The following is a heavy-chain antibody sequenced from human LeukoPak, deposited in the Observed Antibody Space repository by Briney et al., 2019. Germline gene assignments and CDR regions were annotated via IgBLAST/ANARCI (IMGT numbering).Heavy chain of an antibody. CDR2: ISWNSGSI. Sequence: GRSLRLSCAASGFTFDDYAMHWVRQAPGKGLEWVSGISWNSGSIGYADSVKGRFTISRDNSKNTLYLQMNSLRAEDTAVYYCAGGEPSNPSYCYYGMDVWGQGTTVTVSS. CDR3: AGGEPSNPSYCYYGMDV. J-gene: IGHJ6*02. CDR1: GFTFDDYA. D-gene: IGHD1-14*01. V-gene: IGHV3-9*01.